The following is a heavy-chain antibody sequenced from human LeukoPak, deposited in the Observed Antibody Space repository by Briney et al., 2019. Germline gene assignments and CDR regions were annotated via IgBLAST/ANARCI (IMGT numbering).Heavy chain of an antibody. CDR2: INPNSGGT. Sequence: ASVKVSCKASGYTFTGYYMHWVRQAPGQGLEWMGWINPNSGGTNYAQKSQGRVTMTRDTSISTAYMELSRLRSDDTAVYYCARAGAEYYDVWSGYFDPWGQGTLVTVSS. CDR1: GYTFTGYY. D-gene: IGHD3-3*01. CDR3: ARAGAEYYDVWSGYFDP. J-gene: IGHJ5*02. V-gene: IGHV1-2*02.